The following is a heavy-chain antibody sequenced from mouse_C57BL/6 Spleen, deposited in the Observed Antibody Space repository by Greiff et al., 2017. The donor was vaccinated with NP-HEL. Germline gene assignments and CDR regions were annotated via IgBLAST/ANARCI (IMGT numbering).Heavy chain of an antibody. Sequence: QVQLQQSGPELVKPGASVKLSCKASGYTFTSYDINWVKQRPGQGLEWIGWIYPRDGSTKYNEKFKGKATLTVDTSSSTAYMELHSLTSEDSAVYFGARGITTVVADWYFDVWGTGTTVTVSS. D-gene: IGHD1-1*01. J-gene: IGHJ1*03. CDR1: GYTFTSYD. V-gene: IGHV1-85*01. CDR3: ARGITTVVADWYFDV. CDR2: IYPRDGST.